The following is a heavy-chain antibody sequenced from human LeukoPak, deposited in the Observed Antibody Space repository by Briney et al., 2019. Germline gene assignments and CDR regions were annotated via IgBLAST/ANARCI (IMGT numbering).Heavy chain of an antibody. CDR3: ATWAFYHDLDV. Sequence: GGALRLSCAASGFTIGPYAMYWVRQGPGRGLEWVSVIKADGSGTFYADSVRGRFTTSRDNSKNYLYLQMNSLTSEDTALYYCATWAFYHDLDVWGQGTTVIVSS. V-gene: IGHV3-43*02. D-gene: IGHD3-3*01. CDR2: IKADGSGT. CDR1: GFTIGPYA. J-gene: IGHJ6*02.